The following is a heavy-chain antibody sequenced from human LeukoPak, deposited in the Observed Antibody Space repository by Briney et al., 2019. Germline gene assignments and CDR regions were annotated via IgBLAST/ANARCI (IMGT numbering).Heavy chain of an antibody. V-gene: IGHV4-59*01. CDR3: AYSSGRGWFDP. CDR1: GGSISSYY. D-gene: IGHD6-19*01. CDR2: IYYSGST. J-gene: IGHJ5*02. Sequence: SETLSLTCTVSGGSISSYYWSWIRQPPGKGLEWIGYIYYSGSTNYNPSLKSRVTISVDTSKNQFSLKLSSVTAADTAVYYCAYSSGRGWFDPWGQGTLVTVSS.